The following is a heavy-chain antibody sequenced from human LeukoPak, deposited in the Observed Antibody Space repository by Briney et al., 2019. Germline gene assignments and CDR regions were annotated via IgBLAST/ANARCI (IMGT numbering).Heavy chain of an antibody. D-gene: IGHD3-22*01. CDR2: IKSKGDGGTL. CDR1: GFTFSNVW. J-gene: IGHJ4*02. V-gene: IGHV3-15*01. CDR3: STGGLSMIATLDY. Sequence: GGSLRLSCAASGFTFSNVWMSWVRQAPGKGPEGVGRIKSKGDGGTLDYAAPVKGRFTISRDDSENTLYLQMNSLKTEDTAVYYCSTGGLSMIATLDYCGQGTLVTVSS.